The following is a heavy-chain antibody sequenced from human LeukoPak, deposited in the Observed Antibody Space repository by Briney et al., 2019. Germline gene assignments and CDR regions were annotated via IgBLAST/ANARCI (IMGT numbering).Heavy chain of an antibody. Sequence: ASVKVSCKASGYTFTGYYMLWVRQAPGQGLEWMGWINPNSGGTNYAQKFQGRVTMTRDTSISTAYMELRSLRSDDTAVYCCARDLTGFYDFWSGYPPGYWGQGTLVTVSS. J-gene: IGHJ4*02. CDR2: INPNSGGT. CDR1: GYTFTGYY. CDR3: ARDLTGFYDFWSGYPPGY. D-gene: IGHD3-3*01. V-gene: IGHV1-2*02.